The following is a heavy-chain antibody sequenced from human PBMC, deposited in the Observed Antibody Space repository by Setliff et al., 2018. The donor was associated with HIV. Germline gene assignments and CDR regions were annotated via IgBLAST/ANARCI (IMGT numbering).Heavy chain of an antibody. Sequence: GSLRLSCAASGLTLSNTWMSWVRQAPGKGLEWVGRLKSKTDGGTTDYAAPVKGRFTISRDDSKSTLYLQLTTLRTEDTGFYFCTREIRDGYPRSSNWGQGTLVTVSS. CDR3: TREIRDGYPRSSN. D-gene: IGHD3-10*01. V-gene: IGHV3-15*01. CDR1: GLTLSNTW. J-gene: IGHJ4*02. CDR2: LKSKTDGGTT.